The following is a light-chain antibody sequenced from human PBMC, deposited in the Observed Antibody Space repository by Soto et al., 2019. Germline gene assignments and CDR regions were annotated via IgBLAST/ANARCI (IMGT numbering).Light chain of an antibody. CDR3: TSYATGSAYV. CDR1: SSDVGGYNR. Sequence: ALTQPPSVSGSPGQSVTISCTGTSSDVGGYNRVSWYQQPPGKAPKLLIYDVSNRPSGGSTRFSGSKSGNTASLTISGLQAEDEADYYCTSYATGSAYVFGPGTKVTVL. V-gene: IGLV2-18*02. J-gene: IGLJ1*01. CDR2: DVS.